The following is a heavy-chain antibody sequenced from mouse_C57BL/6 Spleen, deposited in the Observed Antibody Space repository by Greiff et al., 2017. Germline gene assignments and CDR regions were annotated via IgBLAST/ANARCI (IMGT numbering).Heavy chain of an antibody. D-gene: IGHD2-4*01. J-gene: IGHJ3*01. CDR1: GFTFSSYG. V-gene: IGHV5-6*01. CDR3: ARLDDYDFAWFAY. CDR2: ISSGGSYT. Sequence: EVHLVESGGDLVKPGGSLKLSCAASGFTFSSYGMSWVRQTPDKRLEWVATISSGGSYTYYPDSVKGRFTISRDNAKNTLYLQMSSLKSEDTAMYYCARLDDYDFAWFAYWGQGTLVTVSA.